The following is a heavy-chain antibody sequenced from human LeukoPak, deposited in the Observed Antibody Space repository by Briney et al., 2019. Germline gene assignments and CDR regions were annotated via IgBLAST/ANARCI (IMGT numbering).Heavy chain of an antibody. CDR3: ARSSNYYYYGMDV. V-gene: IGHV1-69*13. D-gene: IGHD5/OR15-5a*01. J-gene: IGHJ6*02. CDR1: GGTFTRHA. Sequence: GASVKVSCRPSGGTFTRHAINWVRQAPGQGLEWMGGIIHLFDTTYYAQKFKDRVTITADESTTTVYMDLSNVTSEDTAVYYCARSSNYYYYGMDVWGQGTTVTVSS. CDR2: IIHLFDTT.